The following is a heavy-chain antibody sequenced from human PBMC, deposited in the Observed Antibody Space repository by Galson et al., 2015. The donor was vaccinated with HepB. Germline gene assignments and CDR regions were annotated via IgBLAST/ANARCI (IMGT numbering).Heavy chain of an antibody. J-gene: IGHJ5*01. D-gene: IGHD2-2*01. Sequence: SLRLSCAASGFTFDDYGMHWVRQAPGKGLEWVAVISYGGGNEYYADSVKGRFTISRDTSKNTLFLQMNGLRGEDTAVYYCAPPVLPEIDSRGQGTLVTVPS. CDR2: ISYGGGNE. CDR1: GFTFDDYG. V-gene: IGHV3-30*03. CDR3: APPVLPEIDS.